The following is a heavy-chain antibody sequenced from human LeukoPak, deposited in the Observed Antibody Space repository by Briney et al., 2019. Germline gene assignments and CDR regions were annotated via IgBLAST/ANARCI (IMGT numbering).Heavy chain of an antibody. J-gene: IGHJ4*02. CDR2: IGSSSITI. V-gene: IGHV3-48*01. D-gene: IGHD2-8*02. CDR1: GFTFSSYS. Sequence: PGGSLRLSCAASGFTFSSYSMNWVRQAPGKGLEWISYIGSSSITIYYADSVKGRFTISRDNAKNSLYLQMNNLRAEDTAVYYCTRDLVFDYWGQGTLVTVSS. CDR3: TRDLVFDY.